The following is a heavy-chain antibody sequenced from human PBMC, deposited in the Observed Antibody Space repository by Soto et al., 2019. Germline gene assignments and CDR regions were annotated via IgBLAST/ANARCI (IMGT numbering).Heavy chain of an antibody. Sequence: ETLSLTCTVSGGSINSNYWSWIRQPPGKGLEWIGYIYYSGSTNYNPSLKSRVTISVDTSKKQFYLKLNSVTAADTAVYYCARDRGANGAYFDYWGQGTLVTVSS. CDR2: IYYSGST. CDR3: ARDRGANGAYFDY. CDR1: GGSINSNY. D-gene: IGHD3-10*01. J-gene: IGHJ4*02. V-gene: IGHV4-59*01.